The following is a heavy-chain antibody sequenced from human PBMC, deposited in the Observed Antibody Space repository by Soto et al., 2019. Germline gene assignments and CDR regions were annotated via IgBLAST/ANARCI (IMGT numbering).Heavy chain of an antibody. CDR3: TRDQRYSSAV. V-gene: IGHV3-74*01. D-gene: IGHD5-18*01. Sequence: LRLSCAASGFDFTNAWMHWVRLAPGKGLVWVSHVNSDGSITTYADSVKGRFTISRDNAKNTVYLQMNSLRVEDTAVYYCTRDQRYSSAVWGQGTLVTVSS. CDR2: VNSDGSIT. CDR1: GFDFTNAW. J-gene: IGHJ4*02.